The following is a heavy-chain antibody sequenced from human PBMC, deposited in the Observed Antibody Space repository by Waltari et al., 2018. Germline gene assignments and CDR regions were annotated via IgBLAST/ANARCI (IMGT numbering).Heavy chain of an antibody. CDR2: ISWDGGST. V-gene: IGHV3-43*01. Sequence: EVQLVESGGVVVQPGGSLSLSCAASGFTFDDYTMHWVRQAPGKGLEWVSLISWDGGSTYYADSVKGRFTISRDNSKNSLYLQMNSLRTEDTALYYCAKDRSGAFDIWGQGTMVTVSS. CDR1: GFTFDDYT. J-gene: IGHJ3*02. CDR3: AKDRSGAFDI.